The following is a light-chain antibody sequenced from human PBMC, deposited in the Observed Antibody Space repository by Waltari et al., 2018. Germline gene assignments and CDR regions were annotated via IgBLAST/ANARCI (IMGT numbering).Light chain of an antibody. J-gene: IGLJ3*02. CDR2: YDT. CDR1: NIESKS. V-gene: IGLV3-21*04. CDR3: QVWDDTTNSGV. Sequence: YVLTQPPSVSVAPGKTATLTCGGENIESKSVNWYQQKPGQAPVLVLFYDTDRPSGIPDRFSGSNSGITATLTSSWVEAGDEADYHCQVWDDTTNSGVFGGGTRLTVL.